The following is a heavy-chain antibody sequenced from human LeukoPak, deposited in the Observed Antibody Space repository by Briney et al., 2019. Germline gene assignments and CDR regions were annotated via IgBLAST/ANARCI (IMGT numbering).Heavy chain of an antibody. J-gene: IGHJ4*02. V-gene: IGHV1-2*02. D-gene: IGHD3-22*01. Sequence: ASVKVSCKASGYTFTGYYMHWVRQAPGQGLEWMGWINPNSGGTNYAQKFQGRVTMTRDTSISTAHMELSRLRSDDTAVYYCAVKGYDSSGYYVFDYWGQGTLVTVS. CDR2: INPNSGGT. CDR3: AVKGYDSSGYYVFDY. CDR1: GYTFTGYY.